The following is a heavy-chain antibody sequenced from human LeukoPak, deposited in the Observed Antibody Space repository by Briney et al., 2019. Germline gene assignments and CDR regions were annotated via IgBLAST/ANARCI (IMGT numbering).Heavy chain of an antibody. Sequence: SETLSLTCAVCGGSFSGYYWSWIPQPPGRGLEWIGEINHSGSTNYNPSLKSRVTISLHTSKNQISLKLSSVTAADTVVYYCARGRRCSSTSCYTGRVRLFDPWGQGTLVTVSS. CDR3: ARGRRCSSTSCYTGRVRLFDP. V-gene: IGHV4-34*01. J-gene: IGHJ5*02. CDR2: INHSGST. D-gene: IGHD2-2*02. CDR1: GGSFSGYY.